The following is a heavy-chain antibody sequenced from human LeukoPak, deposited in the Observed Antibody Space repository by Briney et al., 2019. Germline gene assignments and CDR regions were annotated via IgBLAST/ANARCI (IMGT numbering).Heavy chain of an antibody. CDR2: IYYSGCS. Sequence: WETLSLTFTLSGRSISQYYASGIPHPPEKRVKCIGYIYYSGCSNYQHSLMSRVTISVDTSKNQFSLKLSAVTAAHTAVYYCARLYNCGWQSWVDPWGEGGQVAVSS. D-gene: IGHD6-19*01. CDR3: ARLYNCGWQSWVDP. CDR1: GRSISQYY. V-gene: IGHV4-59*01. J-gene: IGHJ5*02.